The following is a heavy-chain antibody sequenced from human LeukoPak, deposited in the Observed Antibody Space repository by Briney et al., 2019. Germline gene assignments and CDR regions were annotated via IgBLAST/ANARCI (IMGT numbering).Heavy chain of an antibody. D-gene: IGHD6-6*01. V-gene: IGHV3-21*01. Sequence: GGSLRLSCVGSGFSFSNSDMNWVRQAPGKGLEWVSSISTTSDYIYHADSVKGRFTTSRDNAKKSLYLQMNSLRADDTGVYYCARPSQGGQLIRSSPFNIWGQGTMVTVSS. CDR1: GFSFSNSD. J-gene: IGHJ3*02. CDR3: ARPSQGGQLIRSSPFNI. CDR2: ISTTSDYI.